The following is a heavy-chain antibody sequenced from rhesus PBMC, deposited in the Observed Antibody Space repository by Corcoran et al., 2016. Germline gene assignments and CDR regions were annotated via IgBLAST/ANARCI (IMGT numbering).Heavy chain of an antibody. CDR1: GGSISSDYYY. J-gene: IGHJ4*01. Sequence: QVQLQESGPGLVKPSETLSLTCAVSGGSISSDYYYWSLLRQPPGRGLEWIGYLTSGWSTSYTPSLTCRVSISTDTSKNQFSLKLSSVTAADTAVYYCTRASTYTYSSDYWGQGVLVTVST. D-gene: IGHD5-12*01. CDR2: LTSGWST. V-gene: IGHV4-122*02. CDR3: TRASTYTYSSDY.